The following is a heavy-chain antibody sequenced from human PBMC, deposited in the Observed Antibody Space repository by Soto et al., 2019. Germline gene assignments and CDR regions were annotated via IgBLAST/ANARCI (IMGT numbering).Heavy chain of an antibody. J-gene: IGHJ3*02. CDR3: ARVASSAFDI. CDR2: ISYDGSHK. D-gene: IGHD3-3*02. CDR1: GFTFSTYA. Sequence: PGGSLRLSCTASGFTFSTYAIHWVRQAPGKGLEWVAVISYDGSHKYYADAVEGRFTISRDNSKNTLYLQMTGLRAEDTAVYYCARVASSAFDIWGQGTMVTVSS. V-gene: IGHV3-30-3*01.